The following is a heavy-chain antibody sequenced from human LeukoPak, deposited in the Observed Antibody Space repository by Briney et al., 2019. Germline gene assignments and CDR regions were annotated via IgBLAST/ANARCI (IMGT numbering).Heavy chain of an antibody. D-gene: IGHD4-17*01. Sequence: GGSWRLSWQASGFPFITYWITWVRQPPGKGLEWVANIKQDGSEKYYVDSVKGRFTISRDNAKNSLYLQMNSLRAEDTAVYYCARDPYGDGDYWGQGTLVTVSS. J-gene: IGHJ4*02. CDR1: GFPFITYW. CDR2: IKQDGSEK. V-gene: IGHV3-7*01. CDR3: ARDPYGDGDY.